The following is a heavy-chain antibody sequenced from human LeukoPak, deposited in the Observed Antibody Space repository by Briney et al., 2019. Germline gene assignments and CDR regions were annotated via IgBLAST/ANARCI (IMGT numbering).Heavy chain of an antibody. CDR1: GYTFTGYY. CDR2: INPNSGGT. J-gene: IGHJ5*02. Sequence: ASVKVSCKASGYTFTGYYMHWVRQAPGQGLEWVGWINPNSGGTNYAQKFQGRVTMTRDTSISTAYMELSRLRSDDTAVYYCARDRSSSSSWANWFDPWGQGTLVTVSS. CDR3: ARDRSSSSSWANWFDP. D-gene: IGHD6-13*01. V-gene: IGHV1-2*02.